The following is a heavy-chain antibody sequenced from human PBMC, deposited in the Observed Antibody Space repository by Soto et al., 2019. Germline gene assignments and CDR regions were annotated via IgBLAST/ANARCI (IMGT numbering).Heavy chain of an antibody. Sequence: PSETLSLTCTVSGGSISSYYWSWIRQPAGKGLEWIGRIYTSGSTNYNPSLKSRVTMSVDTSKNQFSPKLSSVTAADTAVYYCARDRIQRDYYYGMDVWGQGTTVTVSS. CDR2: IYTSGST. CDR3: ARDRIQRDYYYGMDV. J-gene: IGHJ6*02. CDR1: GGSISSYY. D-gene: IGHD5-18*01. V-gene: IGHV4-4*07.